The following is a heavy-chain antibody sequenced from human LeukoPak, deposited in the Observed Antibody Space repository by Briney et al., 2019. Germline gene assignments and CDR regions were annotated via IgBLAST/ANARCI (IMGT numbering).Heavy chain of an antibody. CDR2: ISSSSSYI. V-gene: IGHV3-21*01. CDR1: GFTFSRYN. J-gene: IGHJ4*02. D-gene: IGHD2-2*01. Sequence: GGSLRLSCAASGFTFSRYNMNWVRQAPGKGLEWVSSISSSSSYIYYADSVKGRFTISRDNAKNSLYLQMNSLRAEDTAVFYCARETDSTLFDYWGQGTLVTVSS. CDR3: ARETDSTLFDY.